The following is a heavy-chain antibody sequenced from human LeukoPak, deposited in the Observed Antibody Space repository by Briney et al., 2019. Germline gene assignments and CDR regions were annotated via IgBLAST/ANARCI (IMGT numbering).Heavy chain of an antibody. CDR2: INHSGST. D-gene: IGHD3-10*01. V-gene: IGHV4-34*01. Sequence: SETLSLTCAVYGGSLSGYYWSLVRQPPGKGLEWIGEINHSGSTNYNPSLKSRVTISIDTSKNQFSLKLSSVTAADTAVYYCARRDPYYHGSGSYSPYYFDYWGQGTLVTVSS. CDR1: GGSLSGYY. CDR3: ARRDPYYHGSGSYSPYYFDY. J-gene: IGHJ4*02.